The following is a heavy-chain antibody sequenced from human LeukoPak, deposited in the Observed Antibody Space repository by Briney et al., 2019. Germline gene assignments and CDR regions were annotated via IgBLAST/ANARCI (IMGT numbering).Heavy chain of an antibody. V-gene: IGHV4-61*02. CDR1: GGSISSGSYY. D-gene: IGHD4-17*01. Sequence: SQTLSLTCTVSGGSISSGSYYWSWIRQPAGKGLEWIGRIYTSGSTNYNPSLKSRVTISVDTSKNQFSLKLSSVTAADTAVYYCARDLGYGDLDYWGQGTLVTVSS. CDR2: IYTSGST. CDR3: ARDLGYGDLDY. J-gene: IGHJ4*02.